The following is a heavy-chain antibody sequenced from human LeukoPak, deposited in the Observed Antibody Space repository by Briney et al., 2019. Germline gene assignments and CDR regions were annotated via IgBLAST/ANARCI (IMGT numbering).Heavy chain of an antibody. CDR3: ARDLFDHPHDFWSGYPKPTPYYYYGMDV. V-gene: IGHV1-18*01. CDR1: GYTFTSYG. J-gene: IGHJ6*02. D-gene: IGHD3-3*01. Sequence: PGASVKVSCKASGYTFTSYGISWVRQAPGQGLEWMGWISAYNGNTNYAQKLQGRVTMTTDTSTSTAYMELRSLRSDDTAVYYCARDLFDHPHDFWSGYPKPTPYYYYGMDVWGQGTTVTVSS. CDR2: ISAYNGNT.